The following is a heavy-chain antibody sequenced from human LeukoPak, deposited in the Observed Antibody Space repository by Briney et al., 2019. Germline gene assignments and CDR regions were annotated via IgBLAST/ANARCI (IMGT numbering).Heavy chain of an antibody. CDR1: GFTFRSYE. CDR2: LSSSGSAF. J-gene: IGHJ6*03. CDR3: ARELLNTLPLSYSMDV. V-gene: IGHV3-48*03. Sequence: GGSLTLSCEDSGFTFRSYEMNWVRQAPGKGLEWIAYLSSSGSAFSYADSVKGRFTIARDNAKNSLYLQMNSLRAEDTAVYYCARELLNTLPLSYSMDVWGKGATVIVSS. D-gene: IGHD4/OR15-4a*01.